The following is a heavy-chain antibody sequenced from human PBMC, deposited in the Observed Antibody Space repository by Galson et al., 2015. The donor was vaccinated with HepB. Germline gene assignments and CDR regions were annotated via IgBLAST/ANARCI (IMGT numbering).Heavy chain of an antibody. D-gene: IGHD6-6*01. CDR3: AKGDVAYSSSSGGFHY. CDR2: ISYDGKRR. J-gene: IGHJ4*02. V-gene: IGHV3-30*18. CDR1: GFNFNSYG. Sequence: SLRLSCAASGFNFNSYGMHWVRQAPGKGLEWVAVISYDGKRRNYGDSAKGRFIISRDNSRNTLSIEMNLLRVEDTAVYYCAKGDVAYSSSSGGFHYWGQGTLVAVS.